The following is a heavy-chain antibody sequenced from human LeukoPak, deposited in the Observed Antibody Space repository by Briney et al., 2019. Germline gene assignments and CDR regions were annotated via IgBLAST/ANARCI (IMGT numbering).Heavy chain of an antibody. Sequence: GGSLRLSCAAAGFTFSSYAMHWGRQAPGKGLEWVSAISGSGGSTYYADSVKGRFTISRDNSKNTLYLQMNSLRAEDTAVYYCGKDLCYDGSSGFLDLWGQGTLVTVSS. D-gene: IGHD3-22*01. CDR1: GFTFSSYA. J-gene: IGHJ4*02. CDR3: GKDLCYDGSSGFLDL. CDR2: ISGSGGST. V-gene: IGHV3-23*01.